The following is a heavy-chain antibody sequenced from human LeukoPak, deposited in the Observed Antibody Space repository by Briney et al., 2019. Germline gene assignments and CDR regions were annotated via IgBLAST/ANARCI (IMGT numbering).Heavy chain of an antibody. D-gene: IGHD2-15*01. CDR1: GFTFSSYS. J-gene: IGHJ4*02. Sequence: PGGSLRPSCAGSGFTFSSYSMNWDRQAPGKGLQWVSSISRSSSYIYYADSVKGRFTISRDNARNSLYLQMNSLRAEDTAVYYCARAPPGRDLLGGFDFWGQGIRVTVSS. V-gene: IGHV3-21*01. CDR2: ISRSSSYI. CDR3: ARAPPGRDLLGGFDF.